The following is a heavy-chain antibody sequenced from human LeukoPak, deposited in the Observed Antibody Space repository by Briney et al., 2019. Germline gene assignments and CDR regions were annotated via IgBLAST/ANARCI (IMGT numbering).Heavy chain of an antibody. CDR1: GYTFTSYG. V-gene: IGHV1-18*01. CDR2: ISAYNDNT. J-gene: IGHJ4*02. Sequence: ASVKVSCKASGYTFTSYGISWVRQAPGQGLEWMGWISAYNDNTNYAQKLQGRVTMTTDTSTSTAYMELRSLRSDDTAVYYCARDHLRYDFWSGYHNFDYWGQGTLVTVSS. CDR3: ARDHLRYDFWSGYHNFDY. D-gene: IGHD3-3*01.